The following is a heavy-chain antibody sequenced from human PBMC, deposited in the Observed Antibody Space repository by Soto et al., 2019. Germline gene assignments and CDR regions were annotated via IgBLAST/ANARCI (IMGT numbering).Heavy chain of an antibody. D-gene: IGHD2-2*01. J-gene: IGHJ4*02. Sequence: EVQLVESGGGLVKPGGSLRLSCAASGFIFSNAWMTWVRQAPGKGVEWVGRTKNKADGGTTDFAAPVKVRFFISRDDSKNTLYLQMNSLNAEDTAVYFCTTGWSSTDYWGQGTLVTVSS. CDR1: GFIFSNAW. CDR3: TTGWSSTDY. V-gene: IGHV3-15*01. CDR2: TKNKADGGTT.